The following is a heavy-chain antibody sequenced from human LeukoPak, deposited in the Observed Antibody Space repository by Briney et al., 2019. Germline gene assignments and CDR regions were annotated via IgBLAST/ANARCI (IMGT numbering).Heavy chain of an antibody. J-gene: IGHJ4*02. CDR1: GYTFTSNY. CDR2: INPSGGST. D-gene: IGHD3-22*01. CDR3: ARDHHNYYDSSGSPNY. Sequence: GASVTVSCTASGYTFTSNYIHWVRQAPGQGLEWMGIINPSGGSTSYAQKFQGRVTMTRDTSTSTVYMELSSLRSEDTAVYYCARDHHNYYDSSGSPNYWGQGTLVTVSS. V-gene: IGHV1-46*01.